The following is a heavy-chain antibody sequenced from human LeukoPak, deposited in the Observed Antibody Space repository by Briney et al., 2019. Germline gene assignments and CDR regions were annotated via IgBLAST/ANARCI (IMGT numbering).Heavy chain of an antibody. J-gene: IGHJ4*02. Sequence: ASVKVSCKASGYTFTGYYMHWVRQAPGQGLEWMGWINPNSGGTNYAQKFQGRVTMTRDTSISTAYMELSRLRSDDAAVYYCARGESVVAARPRFDYWGQGTPVTVSS. V-gene: IGHV1-2*02. CDR3: ARGESVVAARPRFDY. D-gene: IGHD2-15*01. CDR2: INPNSGGT. CDR1: GYTFTGYY.